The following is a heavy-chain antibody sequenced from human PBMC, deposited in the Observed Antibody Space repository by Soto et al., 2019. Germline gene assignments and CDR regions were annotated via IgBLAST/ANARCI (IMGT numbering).Heavy chain of an antibody. CDR3: ARSAPMVRGVIPYFDY. CDR2: IYPGDSDT. V-gene: IGHV5-51*01. Sequence: PGESLKISCKGSGYSFTSYWIGWVRQMPGKGLGWMGIIYPGDSDTRYSPSFQGQVTISADKSISTAYLQWSSLKASDTAMYYCARSAPMVRGVIPYFDYWGQGTLVTVSS. J-gene: IGHJ4*02. CDR1: GYSFTSYW. D-gene: IGHD3-10*01.